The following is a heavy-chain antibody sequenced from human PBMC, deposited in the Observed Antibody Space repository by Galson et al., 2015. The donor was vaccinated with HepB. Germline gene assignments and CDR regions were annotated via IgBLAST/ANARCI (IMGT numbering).Heavy chain of an antibody. J-gene: IGHJ4*02. Sequence: SVKVSCKASGYNFNTYGINWVRQAPGQGLEWMGWISAYNGAANYPQKLQGRVTMTTDTSTTTAYMELRSLRSDDTAVYYCARGGMGAIGGPTFDYWGQGTLVTVSP. V-gene: IGHV1-18*01. CDR3: ARGGMGAIGGPTFDY. CDR2: ISAYNGAA. CDR1: GYNFNTYG. D-gene: IGHD5-24*01.